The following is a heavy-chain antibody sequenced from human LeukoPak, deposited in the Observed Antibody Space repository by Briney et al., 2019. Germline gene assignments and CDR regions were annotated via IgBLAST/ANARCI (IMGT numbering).Heavy chain of an antibody. CDR1: GYSFTSYW. Sequence: GESLKISCKGSGYSFTSYWIGWVRQMPGKGLGWMGIIYPGDSDTRYNPSFQGQVTISADKSISTAYLQWSSLKASDTAMYYCARQFFGVIAVAGTRYYYMDVWGKGTTVTVSS. V-gene: IGHV5-51*01. D-gene: IGHD6-19*01. CDR3: ARQFFGVIAVAGTRYYYMDV. CDR2: IYPGDSDT. J-gene: IGHJ6*03.